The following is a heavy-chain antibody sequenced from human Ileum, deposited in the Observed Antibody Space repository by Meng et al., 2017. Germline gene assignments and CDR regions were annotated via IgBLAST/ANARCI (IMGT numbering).Heavy chain of an antibody. CDR1: GASISSSNW. V-gene: IGHV4-4*02. J-gene: IGHJ4*02. Sequence: QGQRPRSRPGLVTASGTLSLPCAVSGASISSSNWGSGVRQPPGKGLEWIGEIYHSGSTNYNPSLKSRVTISVDKSKNQFSLKLSPVTAADTAVYYCASLGPRTAAGRVYYFDYWGQGTLVTVSS. D-gene: IGHD6-13*01. CDR2: IYHSGST. CDR3: ASLGPRTAAGRVYYFDY.